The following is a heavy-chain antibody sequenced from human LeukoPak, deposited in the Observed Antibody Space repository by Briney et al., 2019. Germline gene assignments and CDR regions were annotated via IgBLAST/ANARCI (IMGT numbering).Heavy chain of an antibody. CDR3: ARRGTPNAFDL. CDR1: GFTFNNYG. J-gene: IGHJ3*01. V-gene: IGHV3-33*01. D-gene: IGHD3-16*01. CDR2: LWYDGTNE. Sequence: GGSLRLSCAASGFTFNNYGMHWVRQAPGRGLEWVALLWYDGTNENYADSVKGRFTISRDNSKNTMYLQMNSLRAEDTAVYYCARRGTPNAFDLWGQGTMVTVSS.